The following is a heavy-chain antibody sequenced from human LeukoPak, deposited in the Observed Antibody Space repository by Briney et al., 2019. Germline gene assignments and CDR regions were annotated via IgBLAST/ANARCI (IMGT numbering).Heavy chain of an antibody. CDR3: ARAVTAAGTLDY. J-gene: IGHJ4*02. Sequence: VGSLRLSCAASGFTFSSNWMHWVRQAPGKGLVWVSRINSDGSGTGYADSVKGRFTISRDNAKNTLYLQMNSLRAEDTAVYYCARAVTAAGTLDYWGQGTLVTVSS. D-gene: IGHD6-13*01. CDR2: INSDGSGT. CDR1: GFTFSSNW. V-gene: IGHV3-74*01.